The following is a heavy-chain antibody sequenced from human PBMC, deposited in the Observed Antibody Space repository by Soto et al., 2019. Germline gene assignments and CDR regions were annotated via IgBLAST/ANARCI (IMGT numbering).Heavy chain of an antibody. CDR3: ARSLGYCTGGTCYYYFDY. CDR2: MNVNNGNT. Sequence: GASVKVSCKASGYTFTSYDINWVRQATGQGLEWMGWMNVNNGNTDYAQKFQGRVTMTTDTSTRTAYMELRSLRPDDTAVYYCARSLGYCTGGTCYYYFDYWGQGTLVTVSS. CDR1: GYTFTSYD. D-gene: IGHD2-15*01. V-gene: IGHV1-18*01. J-gene: IGHJ4*02.